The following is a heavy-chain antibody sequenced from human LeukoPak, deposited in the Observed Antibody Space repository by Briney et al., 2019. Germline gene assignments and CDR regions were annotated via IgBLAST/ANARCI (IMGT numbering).Heavy chain of an antibody. CDR1: GYSFTSYW. V-gene: IGHV5-51*01. D-gene: IGHD6-13*01. Sequence: GESLKISCKGSGYSFTSYWIGWVRQRPGKGLEWRGSIYPGDSDTRYSPSFQGQVTISADKSISTAYLQWSSLKASDTAMYYCARPAGQHQFDYWGQGTLVTVSS. CDR2: IYPGDSDT. J-gene: IGHJ4*02. CDR3: ARPAGQHQFDY.